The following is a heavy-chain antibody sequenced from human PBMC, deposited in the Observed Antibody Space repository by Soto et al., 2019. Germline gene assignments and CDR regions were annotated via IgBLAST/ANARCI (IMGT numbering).Heavy chain of an antibody. CDR3: ERVAGLGSGSRCFDD. J-gene: IGHJ4*02. V-gene: IGHV1-18*01. Sequence: QVQLVQSGAEVTKPGASVKVSCKTSGFTFSDFGITWVRQAPGQWHERMGGSVAGRGNTVYAKDFRGRVNVITDTSTNTANMELRSMTSDETALSFRERVAGLGSGSRCFDDWGQGNLVTVSS. CDR1: GFTFSDFG. CDR2: SVAGRGNT. D-gene: IGHD3-10*02.